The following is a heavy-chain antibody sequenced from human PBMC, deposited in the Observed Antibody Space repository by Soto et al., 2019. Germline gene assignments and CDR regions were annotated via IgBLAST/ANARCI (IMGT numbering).Heavy chain of an antibody. J-gene: IGHJ6*02. V-gene: IGHV1-69*06. CDR2: IIPIYGTP. CDR3: ATGEAVCYYQSGMNV. Sequence: QVHLVQSGAEVKTPGSSVKVSCKASGVTFTSFAFSWVRQVPGQGVQWMGGIIPIYGTPIYAEKFQGRLTINADKYTSTANMELSSLTSEHTAVYCCATGEAVCYYQSGMNVWGLGTSVLVSS. CDR1: GVTFTSFA.